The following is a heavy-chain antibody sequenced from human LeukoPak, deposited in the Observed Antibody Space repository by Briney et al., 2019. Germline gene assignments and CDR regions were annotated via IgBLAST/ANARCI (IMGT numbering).Heavy chain of an antibody. Sequence: PGGSLRLSCAASGFTFSSYSMNWVRQAPGKGLEWVSSISSSSSYIYYADSVKGRFTISRDNAKNSLYLQMNSLRAEDTAVYYCARCGFLDTIFVAGYYYYYMDVWGKGTTVTVSS. D-gene: IGHD3-3*01. J-gene: IGHJ6*03. CDR3: ARCGFLDTIFVAGYYYYYMDV. V-gene: IGHV3-21*01. CDR1: GFTFSSYS. CDR2: ISSSSSYI.